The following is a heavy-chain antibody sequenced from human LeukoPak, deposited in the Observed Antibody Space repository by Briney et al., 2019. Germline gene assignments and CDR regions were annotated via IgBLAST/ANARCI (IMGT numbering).Heavy chain of an antibody. CDR2: INHSGST. V-gene: IGHV4-34*01. J-gene: IGHJ4*02. Sequence: PSETLSLTCAVCGGSFSGYYWSWIRQPPGKGLEWIGEINHSGSTNYNPSLKSRVTISVDTSKNQFSLKLSSVTAADTAVYYCARGRPWSHGTFDYWGQGTLVTVSS. CDR3: ARGRPWSHGTFDY. D-gene: IGHD1-1*01. CDR1: GGSFSGYY.